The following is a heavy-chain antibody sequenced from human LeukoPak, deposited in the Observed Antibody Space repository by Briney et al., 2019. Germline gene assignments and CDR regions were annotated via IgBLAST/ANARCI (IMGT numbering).Heavy chain of an antibody. CDR3: AKGFYYYGSGSYRYFEK. CDR2: ISRDGGST. D-gene: IGHD3-10*01. V-gene: IGHV3-23*01. CDR1: VFPFRSYA. J-gene: IGHJ4*02. Sequence: GRCLRLSCAASVFPFRSYAISWVTEAPGKGRAWGSAISRDGGSTYYADSVKGRFTISRHHSKNTVFLQMTSLRAEDTAVYYCAKGFYYYGSGSYRYFEKWGQGTLVPVS.